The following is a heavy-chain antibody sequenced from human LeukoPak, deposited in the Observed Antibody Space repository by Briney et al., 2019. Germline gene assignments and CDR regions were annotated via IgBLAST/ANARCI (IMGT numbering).Heavy chain of an antibody. CDR2: INTDNGDT. CDR1: GYIFANHG. CDR3: ARASSSYGSGLSYIDY. Sequence: ASVKVSCTASGYIFANHGLTWVRQAPGQGLEWMGWINTDNGDTNYAQKVQDRVTLTTEASTKTAYMELRSLSSDDTAFYYCARASSSYGSGLSYIDYWGQGTLVTVCS. D-gene: IGHD3-10*01. V-gene: IGHV1-18*01. J-gene: IGHJ4*02.